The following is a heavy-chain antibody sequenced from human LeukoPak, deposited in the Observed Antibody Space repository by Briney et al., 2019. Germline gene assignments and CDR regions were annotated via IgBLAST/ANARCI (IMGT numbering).Heavy chain of an antibody. CDR2: IYYSGST. J-gene: IGHJ5*02. CDR1: GGSFSGYY. V-gene: IGHV4-34*01. Sequence: SETLSLTCAVYGGSFSGYYWGWIRQPPGKGLEWIGSIYYSGSTYYNPSLKSRVTISVDTSKNQFSLKLSSVTAADTAVYYCARSNPIAAAVCPWFDPWGQGTLVTVSS. CDR3: ARSNPIAAAVCPWFDP. D-gene: IGHD6-13*01.